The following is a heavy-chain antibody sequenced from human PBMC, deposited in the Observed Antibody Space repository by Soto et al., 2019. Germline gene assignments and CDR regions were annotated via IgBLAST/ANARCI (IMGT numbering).Heavy chain of an antibody. CDR2: INPATGAA. CDR3: ARGGGVGVAGSAAFDM. J-gene: IGHJ3*02. Sequence: QLHLVQSGAVVKKPGASVTVSCSASGYPVTAYYMHWVRQAPGRGLEWMGGINPATGAAKYTQTFPGRVTMTRDMSTSTVFMELSGLTSRYTAVFYCARGGGVGVAGSAAFDMWGQGTLVTGSS. D-gene: IGHD3-3*01. CDR1: GYPVTAYY. V-gene: IGHV1-2*02.